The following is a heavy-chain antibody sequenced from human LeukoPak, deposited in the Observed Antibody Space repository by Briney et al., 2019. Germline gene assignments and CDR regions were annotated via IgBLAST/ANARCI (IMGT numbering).Heavy chain of an antibody. CDR1: GASISSHY. V-gene: IGHV4-59*11. J-gene: IGHJ4*02. CDR3: ARVYDYGKFDF. D-gene: IGHD4/OR15-4a*01. CDR2: IHYSGIT. Sequence: SETLSLTCTVSGASISSHYWSWIRQPPGRGLEWIWYIHYSGITSYDPSLKSRVTMSIDTSKSQFSLNLNSVTAADTAVYYCARVYDYGKFDFWGPGTPLTVSS.